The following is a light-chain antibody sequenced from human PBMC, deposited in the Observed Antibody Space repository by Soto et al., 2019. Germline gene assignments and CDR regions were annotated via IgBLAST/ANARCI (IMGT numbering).Light chain of an antibody. CDR3: QQHINWPLT. CDR1: QTVSSS. CDR2: EAS. Sequence: EIVLTQSPATLSLSPGERATLSCRASQTVSSSLAWYQQKPGQAPRLLIYEASNRATGIPARFSGSGSGADFNLTISSLEPEDVALYYCQQHINWPLTFGGGTKVEIK. J-gene: IGKJ4*01. V-gene: IGKV3-11*01.